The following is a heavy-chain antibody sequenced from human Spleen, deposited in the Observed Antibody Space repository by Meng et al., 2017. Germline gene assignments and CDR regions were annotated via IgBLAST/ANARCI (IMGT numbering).Heavy chain of an antibody. CDR1: GFTFSSYE. J-gene: IGHJ3*02. CDR3: ARHGYSGYDLAFDI. Sequence: GGSLRLSCAASGFTFSSYEMNWVRQAPGKGLEWVSYIISSGSGINYADSVKGRFTISSDNAKNSLYLQMNSLRAEDTAVYYCARHGYSGYDLAFDIWGQGTMVTVSS. CDR2: IISSGSGI. D-gene: IGHD5-12*01. V-gene: IGHV3-48*03.